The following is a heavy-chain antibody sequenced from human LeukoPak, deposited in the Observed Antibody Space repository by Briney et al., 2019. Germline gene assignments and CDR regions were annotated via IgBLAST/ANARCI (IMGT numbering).Heavy chain of an antibody. CDR3: ARAGRYDSSGMGIFDY. Sequence: PSETLSLTCTVSGGSISSYYWSWIRQTAGKGLEWIGRIYTSGNTNYNPSLKSRVTISVDKSKNQFSLKLSSVTAADTAVYYCARAGRYDSSGMGIFDYWGQGTPVTVSS. CDR2: IYTSGNT. CDR1: GGSISSYY. D-gene: IGHD3-22*01. J-gene: IGHJ4*02. V-gene: IGHV4-4*07.